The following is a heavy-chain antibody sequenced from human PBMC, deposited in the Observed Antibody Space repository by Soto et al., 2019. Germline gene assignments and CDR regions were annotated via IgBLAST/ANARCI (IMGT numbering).Heavy chain of an antibody. CDR3: ARHYYDSRVTFDY. J-gene: IGHJ4*02. Sequence: SETLSLTCTVSGGSISSYYWSWIRQPPGKGLEWIGYIYYSGSTNYNPSLKSRVTISVDTSKNQFSLKLSSVTAADTAVYYCARHYYDSRVTFDYWGQGTLVTVSS. D-gene: IGHD3-22*01. CDR1: GGSISSYY. V-gene: IGHV4-59*08. CDR2: IYYSGST.